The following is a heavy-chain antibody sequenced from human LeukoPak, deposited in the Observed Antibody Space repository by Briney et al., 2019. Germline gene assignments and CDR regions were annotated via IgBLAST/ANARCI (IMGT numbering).Heavy chain of an antibody. CDR3: ARVSHKRGVGY. J-gene: IGHJ4*02. CDR1: GGSFSGYY. Sequence: PSETLSLTCAVYGGSFSGYYWSWIRQPPGKGLEWIGEINHSGSTNYNPSLKSRVTISADTSKNQFSLKLSSVTAADTAVYYCARVSHKRGVGYWGQGTLVTVSS. D-gene: IGHD3-10*01. V-gene: IGHV4-34*01. CDR2: INHSGST.